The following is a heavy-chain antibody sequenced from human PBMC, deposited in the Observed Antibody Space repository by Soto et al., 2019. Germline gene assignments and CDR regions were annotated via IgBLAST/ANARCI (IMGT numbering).Heavy chain of an antibody. D-gene: IGHD6-13*01. CDR2: TRNKSASYTT. V-gene: IGHV3-72*01. CDR3: ARSTTYSTPDAFAI. Sequence: GGSLRLSCAASGFTFSDHYMDWVRQAPGKGLEWVGRTRNKSASYTTEYAAPVNGRFTISRYDSKNSLYLHMNSLRTGDTAVYFCARSTTYSTPDAFAIRAQRTTVTVSS. J-gene: IGHJ3*02. CDR1: GFTFSDHY.